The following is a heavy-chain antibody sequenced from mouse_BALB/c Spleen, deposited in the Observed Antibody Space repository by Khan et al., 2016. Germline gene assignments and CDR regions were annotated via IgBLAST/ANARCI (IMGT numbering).Heavy chain of an antibody. V-gene: IGHV1-87*01. CDR2: IYPGDGDT. CDR3: ASSARAKAMDY. J-gene: IGHJ4*01. CDR1: GYTFTSYW. Sequence: QVQLQQSGAELARPGASVKLSCKASGYTFTSYWMQWVKQRPGQGLEWIGAIYPGDGDTRYTQKFKGKATLTADKSSSTAYMQLSSLASEDSAVYYCASSARAKAMDYWGQGTSVTVSS. D-gene: IGHD3-1*01.